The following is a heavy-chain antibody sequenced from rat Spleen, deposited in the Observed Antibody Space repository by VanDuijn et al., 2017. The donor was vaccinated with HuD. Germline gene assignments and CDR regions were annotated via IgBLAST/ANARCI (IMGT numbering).Heavy chain of an antibody. D-gene: IGHD1-2*01. CDR1: GFTFTNYG. V-gene: IGHV5-29*01. Sequence: EVQLVESGGGLVQPGRSLRLSCAASGFTFTNYGMAWVRQAPTKGLEWVAIISYDGDTTYYRDSVKGRFTISRDNAKSTLYLQMDSLRSEDTATYYGARRLYDYFDYWGQGVMVTVSS. CDR3: ARRLYDYFDY. CDR2: ISYDGDTT. J-gene: IGHJ2*01.